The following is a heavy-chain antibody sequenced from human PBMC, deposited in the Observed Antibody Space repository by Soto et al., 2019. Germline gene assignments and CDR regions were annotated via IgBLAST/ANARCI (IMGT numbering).Heavy chain of an antibody. CDR3: AKQIQLWYYYYYGMDV. V-gene: IGHV3-23*01. J-gene: IGHJ6*02. CDR2: ISGSGGST. Sequence: GGSLRLSCAASGFTFSSYAMSWVRQAPGKGLEWVSAISGSGGSTYYADSVKGRFTISRDNSKNTLYLQMNSLRAEDTAVYYCAKQIQLWYYYYYGMDVWGQGTTVTVSS. D-gene: IGHD5-18*01. CDR1: GFTFSSYA.